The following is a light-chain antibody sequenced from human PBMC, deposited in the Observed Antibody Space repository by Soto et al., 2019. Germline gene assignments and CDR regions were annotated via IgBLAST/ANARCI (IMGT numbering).Light chain of an antibody. CDR1: QSVTSNY. CDR3: EQYGSSPRT. Sequence: IVLTQSPGTLSLSPGERATLFCRASQSVTSNYFAWYQQKPGQAPRLLIYGISDRATGIPDRFSGSGSGTDFTLTISRLEPEDFAVHYCEQYGSSPRTFGQGTKVDIK. V-gene: IGKV3-20*01. CDR2: GIS. J-gene: IGKJ1*01.